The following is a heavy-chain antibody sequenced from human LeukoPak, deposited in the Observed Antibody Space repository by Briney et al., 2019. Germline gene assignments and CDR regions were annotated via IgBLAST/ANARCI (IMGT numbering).Heavy chain of an antibody. Sequence: SETLSLTCAVYGGSFSGYYWSWIRQPPGKGLEWIGEINHSGSTNYNPSLKSRVTISVDTSKNQFSLKLSSVTAADTAVYYCARLTMASPDYWGQGTLVTVSS. D-gene: IGHD5-24*01. CDR2: INHSGST. J-gene: IGHJ4*02. CDR3: ARLTMASPDY. CDR1: GGSFSGYY. V-gene: IGHV4-34*01.